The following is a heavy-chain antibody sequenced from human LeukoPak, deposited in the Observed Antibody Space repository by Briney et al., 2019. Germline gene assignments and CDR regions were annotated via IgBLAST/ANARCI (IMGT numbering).Heavy chain of an antibody. D-gene: IGHD3-9*01. CDR3: ARDFVYFDWLPYKGGTRGYRDY. J-gene: IGHJ4*02. CDR1: GFTFSSYA. Sequence: PGGSLRLSCAASGFTFSSYAMHWVRQAPGKGLEWVAVISYDGSNKYYADSVKGRFTISRDNSKNTLYLQMNSLRAEDTAVYYCARDFVYFDWLPYKGGTRGYRDYWSQGTLVTVSS. V-gene: IGHV3-30*04. CDR2: ISYDGSNK.